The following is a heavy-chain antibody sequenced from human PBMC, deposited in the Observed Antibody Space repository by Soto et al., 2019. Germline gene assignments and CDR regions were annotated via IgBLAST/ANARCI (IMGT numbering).Heavy chain of an antibody. Sequence: EVQLLESGGGLVQPGGSLRLSCAASGFTFSNYAVTWVRQAPGKGLEWVSTISGSGGSTYYADSVKGRFTISRDNSKSTLYLQRNSLRAEDTAVYYCAKDQGSSWYEIDSWGQGTLVTVSS. V-gene: IGHV3-23*01. CDR3: AKDQGSSWYEIDS. CDR1: GFTFSNYA. D-gene: IGHD6-13*01. J-gene: IGHJ4*02. CDR2: ISGSGGST.